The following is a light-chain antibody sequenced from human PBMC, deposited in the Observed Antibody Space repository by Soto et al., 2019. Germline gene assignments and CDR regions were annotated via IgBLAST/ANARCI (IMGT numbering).Light chain of an antibody. CDR2: GAS. CDR3: QQYGSSLFLT. J-gene: IGKJ4*01. CDR1: QTVSRNY. Sequence: EIVLTQSPGTLSLSPGERATLSCRASQTVSRNYLAWYQQKPGQAPRLLIYGASSRATGIPDRFSGSGSGTDFTLTMSRLEPEDFAVYYCQQYGSSLFLTFGGGTKVEIK. V-gene: IGKV3-20*01.